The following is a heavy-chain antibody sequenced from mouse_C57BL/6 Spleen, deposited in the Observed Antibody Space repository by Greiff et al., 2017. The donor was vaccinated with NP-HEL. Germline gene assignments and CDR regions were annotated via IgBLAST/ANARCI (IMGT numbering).Heavy chain of an antibody. CDR3: ARDEGQLRLYFDY. CDR1: GFTFSSYA. D-gene: IGHD3-2*02. V-gene: IGHV5-4*01. Sequence: EVQGVESGGGLVKPGGSLKLSCAASGFTFSSYAMSWVRQTPEKRLEWVATISDGGSYTYYPDNVKGRFTISRDNAKNNLYLQMSHLKSEDTAMYYCARDEGQLRLYFDYWGQGTTLTVSS. J-gene: IGHJ2*01. CDR2: ISDGGSYT.